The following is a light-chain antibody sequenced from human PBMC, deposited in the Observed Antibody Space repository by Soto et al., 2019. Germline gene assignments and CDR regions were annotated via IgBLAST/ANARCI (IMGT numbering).Light chain of an antibody. CDR2: GAS. Sequence: EIVLTQSPGTLSLSPGERATLSCRASQSVSSSYLAWYQQKPDQAPRLLIYGASSRATGIPDMFSGSVSGTDFPLTISRLEPEDFAVYYCQQYGTSGTFGPGTKVDIK. CDR3: QQYGTSGT. V-gene: IGKV3-20*01. J-gene: IGKJ3*01. CDR1: QSVSSSY.